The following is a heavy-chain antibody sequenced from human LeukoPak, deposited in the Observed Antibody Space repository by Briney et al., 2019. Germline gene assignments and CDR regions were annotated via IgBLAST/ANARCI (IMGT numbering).Heavy chain of an antibody. D-gene: IGHD3-10*01. CDR2: IYYSGST. CDR1: GGSISSSSYY. Sequence: SETLSLTCTVSGGSISSSSYYWGWIRQPPGKGLEWIGSIYYSGSTYYSPSLKSRVTISVDTSKNQISLNLSSVTAADTAVYYCARGARDGYRIITMRAFDIWGQGTMVTVSS. CDR3: ARGARDGYRIITMRAFDI. J-gene: IGHJ3*02. V-gene: IGHV4-39*07.